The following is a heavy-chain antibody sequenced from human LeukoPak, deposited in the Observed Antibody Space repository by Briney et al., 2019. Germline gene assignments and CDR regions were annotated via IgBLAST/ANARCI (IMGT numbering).Heavy chain of an antibody. CDR1: GFTFSDYY. V-gene: IGHV3-11*01. Sequence: GGSLRLSCAASGFTFSDYYMSWVRQAPGKGLEWVSYISSSGSSTYYADSVKGRFTISRDNAKNSLYLQMNSLRAEDTAVYYCASGHYIDSSGYSFDYWGQGTLVTVSS. CDR3: ASGHYIDSSGYSFDY. CDR2: ISSSGSST. D-gene: IGHD3-22*01. J-gene: IGHJ4*02.